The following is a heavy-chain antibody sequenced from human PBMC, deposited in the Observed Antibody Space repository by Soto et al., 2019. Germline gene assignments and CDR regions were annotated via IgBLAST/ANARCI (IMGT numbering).Heavy chain of an antibody. J-gene: IGHJ4*02. CDR3: ARGGIQLSYAFDY. D-gene: IGHD5-18*01. CDR2: IYTSGST. Sequence: PXESLSLTCSVSGTSFSNYYWSWIRQPAGKGLEHIGRIYTSGSTSYNPSLKSRVTMSMDTSQTQIYLNLTSVTAADTAVYYCARGGIQLSYAFDYWGQGIQVTVSS. V-gene: IGHV4-4*07. CDR1: GTSFSNYY.